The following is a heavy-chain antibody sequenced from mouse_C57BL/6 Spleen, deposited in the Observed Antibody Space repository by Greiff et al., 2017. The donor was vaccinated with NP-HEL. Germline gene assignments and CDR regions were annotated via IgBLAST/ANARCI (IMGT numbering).Heavy chain of an antibody. CDR3: AREDYYGSSYRWYFDD. Sequence: EVQLVESGAGLVKPGGSLKLSCAASGFTFSDYGMHWVRQAPEKGLEWVAYISSGSSTIYYADTVKGRFTISRDNAKNTLFLQMTTLKAEDTAMYYCAREDYYGSSYRWYFDDWGTGTTVTVSS. CDR1: GFTFSDYG. CDR2: ISSGSSTI. V-gene: IGHV5-17*01. J-gene: IGHJ1*03. D-gene: IGHD1-1*01.